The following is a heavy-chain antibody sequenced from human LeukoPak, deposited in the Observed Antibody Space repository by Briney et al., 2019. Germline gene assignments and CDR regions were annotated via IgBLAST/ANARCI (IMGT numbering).Heavy chain of an antibody. J-gene: IGHJ4*02. CDR1: GFTFSSYE. Sequence: PGGSLRLSCAASGFTFSSYEMNWVRQAPGKGLEWVSYISSSGSTIYYADSVKGRFTISRDNAKNSLYLQMNSLRAEDTAVYYCARDTKSYYDILTGTFDSWGQGTLVTVSS. D-gene: IGHD3-9*01. CDR3: ARDTKSYYDILTGTFDS. CDR2: ISSSGSTI. V-gene: IGHV3-48*03.